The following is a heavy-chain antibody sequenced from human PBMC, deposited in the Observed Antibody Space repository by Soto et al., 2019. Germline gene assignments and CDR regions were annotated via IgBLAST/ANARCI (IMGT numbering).Heavy chain of an antibody. D-gene: IGHD6-6*01. V-gene: IGHV4-34*01. J-gene: IGHJ4*02. CDR1: GGSFSGYY. CDR2: INHSGST. CDR3: ARVSAARGGDY. Sequence: SETLSLTCAVYGGSFSGYYWSWIRQPPGKGLEWIGEINHSGSTNYNPSLKSRVTISVDTSKNQFSLKLSSVTAADTAVYYCARVSAARGGDYWGQGTLVSVSS.